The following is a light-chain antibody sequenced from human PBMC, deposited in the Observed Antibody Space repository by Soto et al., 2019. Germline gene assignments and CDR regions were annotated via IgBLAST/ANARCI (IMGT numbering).Light chain of an antibody. Sequence: EIVLRQSPGTLSLSPGEVATLSCGSSQSISSNFLAWYQQKRGQAPRLLIHGASNRATGIPDRFSGSGSGTDFTLTITRLEPEDFAVYYCQQYGGSPRTFGQGTKVDIK. J-gene: IGKJ1*01. V-gene: IGKV3-20*01. CDR3: QQYGGSPRT. CDR2: GAS. CDR1: QSISSNF.